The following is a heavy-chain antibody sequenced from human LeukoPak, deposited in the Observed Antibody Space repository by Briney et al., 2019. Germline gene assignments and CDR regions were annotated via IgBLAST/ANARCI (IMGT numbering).Heavy chain of an antibody. CDR3: AKSIVATIFYFDY. D-gene: IGHD5-12*01. CDR1: GFTFSSYA. V-gene: IGHV3-23*01. J-gene: IGHJ4*02. CDR2: ISGSGGST. Sequence: PGGPLRLSCAVSGFTFSSYAMSWVRQAPGKGLEWVSAISGSGGSTYYADSVKGRFTISRDNSKNTLYLQMNSLRAEDTAVYYCAKSIVATIFYFDYWGQGTLVTVSS.